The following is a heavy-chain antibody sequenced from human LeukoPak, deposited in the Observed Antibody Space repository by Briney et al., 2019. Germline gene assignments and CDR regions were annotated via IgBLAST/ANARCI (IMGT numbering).Heavy chain of an antibody. CDR1: GFTFSSYG. V-gene: IGHV3-30*03. Sequence: GGSLRLSCAASGFTFSSYGMHWVREAPGKGLEWVAVISYDGSNKYYADSVKGRFTISRDNSKNTLYLQMNSLRSEDTAVYYCATVPAAHYGMDVWGQGTTVTVSS. CDR3: ATVPAAHYGMDV. D-gene: IGHD2-2*01. CDR2: ISYDGSNK. J-gene: IGHJ6*02.